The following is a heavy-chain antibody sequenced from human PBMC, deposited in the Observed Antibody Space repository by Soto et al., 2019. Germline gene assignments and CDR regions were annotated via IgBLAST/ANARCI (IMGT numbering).Heavy chain of an antibody. CDR3: TRLISADQNY. CDR1: GFVFKDSS. D-gene: IGHD3-10*01. CDR2: IRDRAYNYAT. J-gene: IGHJ4*02. Sequence: EVLLVESGGGLVQPGGSLKLSCEASGFVFKDSSIHWVRQASGKGLEWVGRIRDRAYNYATAYAASVKGRFTISRDDSNNKAYLNMDSLKTEDTAIYYCTRLISADQNYWGQGTLVTVSS. V-gene: IGHV3-73*01.